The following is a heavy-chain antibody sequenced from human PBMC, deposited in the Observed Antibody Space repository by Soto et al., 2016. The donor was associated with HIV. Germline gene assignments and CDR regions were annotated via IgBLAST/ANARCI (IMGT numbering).Heavy chain of an antibody. CDR2: FSKTGST. D-gene: IGHD3-9*01. CDR1: GASISNSPHY. CDR3: ARQTSYYVFFDWSIPRVWFDP. Sequence: QLQLQESGPGLVKPSETLSLTCTVSGASISNSPHYWGWIRQTPEKGLEWIGTFSKTGSTYYNPSLNSRVIISVDTSKNHFSLELSSVTAADTALYYCARQTSYYVFFDWSIPRVWFDPVGPGNPGYSSPQ. V-gene: IGHV4-39*01. J-gene: IGHJ5*02.